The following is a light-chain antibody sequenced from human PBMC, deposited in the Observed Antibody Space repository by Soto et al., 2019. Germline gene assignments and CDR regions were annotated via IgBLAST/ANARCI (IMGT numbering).Light chain of an antibody. V-gene: IGKV1-12*01. CDR1: QGISSW. CDR3: QQANSYPLT. Sequence: DIQMTQSPSSVSASVGDRVTITCRASQGISSWLGWYQQKPGKAHNLLIHTASNLQSGVPSRFSGSGSGTDFTLTISSLQPEDFATYYCQQANSYPLTYGGGTKVEIK. J-gene: IGKJ4*01. CDR2: TAS.